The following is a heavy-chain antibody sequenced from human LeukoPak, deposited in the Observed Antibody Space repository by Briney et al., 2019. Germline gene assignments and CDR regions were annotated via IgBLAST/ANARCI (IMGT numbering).Heavy chain of an antibody. V-gene: IGHV4-39*01. D-gene: IGHD2-15*01. CDR2: IHYSGST. CDR1: GFTFSSYA. J-gene: IGHJ4*02. Sequence: GSLRLSCAASGFTFSSYAMSWVRQAPGKGLEWIGTIHYSGSTYYNPSLKSRVTISVDTSKNQFSLKLSSVTAADTAVYYCARRVVVPGRHFDYWGQGTLVTVSS. CDR3: ARRVVVPGRHFDY.